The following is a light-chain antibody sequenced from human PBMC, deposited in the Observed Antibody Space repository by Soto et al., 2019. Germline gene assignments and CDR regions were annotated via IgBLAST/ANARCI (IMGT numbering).Light chain of an antibody. J-gene: IGKJ2*03. CDR2: GAS. V-gene: IGKV3-20*01. Sequence: EIVLTQSPGTLSLSPGERATLSCRASQSVSSSYLAWYQQKPGQAPRLLIYGASSRDTGIPDRFSGSGSGTDFTLTISRLEPEDFAVYYCQQYGSSSGFGQGTKLEIK. CDR1: QSVSSSY. CDR3: QQYGSSSG.